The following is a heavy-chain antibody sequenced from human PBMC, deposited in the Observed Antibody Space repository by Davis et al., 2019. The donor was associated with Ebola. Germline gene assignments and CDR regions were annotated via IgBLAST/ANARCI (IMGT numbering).Heavy chain of an antibody. Sequence: GESLKISCAASGFTFNNYAMSWVRQAPGKGLEWVAVISYAGSNKYYADSVKGRFTISRDNSKNTLYLQMNSLRAEDTAVYYCARDSKRLLSYYFDYWGQGTLVTVSS. V-gene: IGHV3-30-3*01. J-gene: IGHJ4*02. CDR2: ISYAGSNK. CDR3: ARDSKRLLSYYFDY. D-gene: IGHD3-3*01. CDR1: GFTFNNYA.